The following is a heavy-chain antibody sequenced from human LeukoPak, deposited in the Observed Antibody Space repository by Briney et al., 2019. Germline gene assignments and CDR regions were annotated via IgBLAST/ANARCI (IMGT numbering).Heavy chain of an antibody. J-gene: IGHJ4*02. D-gene: IGHD4-11*01. Sequence: GASVKVSCKASGYTFTSYYMHWVRQAPGQGLEWMGIINPSGGSTSYAQKFQGRVTMTRDMSTSTVYMELSSLRSEDTAVYYCARDGPTAVIDYWGQGTLVTVSS. CDR1: GYTFTSYY. V-gene: IGHV1-46*01. CDR3: ARDGPTAVIDY. CDR2: INPSGGST.